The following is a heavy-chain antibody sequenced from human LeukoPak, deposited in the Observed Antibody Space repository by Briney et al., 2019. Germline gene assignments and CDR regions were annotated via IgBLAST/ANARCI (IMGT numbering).Heavy chain of an antibody. D-gene: IGHD2-15*01. J-gene: IGHJ3*02. CDR1: GGSISSGSYY. CDR2: IYTSGSA. CDR3: ARKSPHCSGGSCNPDADAFDI. Sequence: PSQTLSLTCTVSGGSISSGSYYWSWIRQPAGKGLEWIGRIYTSGSANYNPSLKSRVTISVDTSKNQFSLKLSSVTAADTAVYYCARKSPHCSGGSCNPDADAFDIWGQGTMVTVSS. V-gene: IGHV4-61*02.